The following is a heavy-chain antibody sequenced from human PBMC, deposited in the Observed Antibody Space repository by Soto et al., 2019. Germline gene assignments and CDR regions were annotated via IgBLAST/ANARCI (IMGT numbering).Heavy chain of an antibody. D-gene: IGHD3-16*02. CDR3: TADLSPPEGPRYAIDY. CDR1: GFTFNNAW. Sequence: PGGSLRLSCVVSGFTFNNAWMNWVRQAPGKGLEWVGRMKNNAATDYAALVKGRFTFPRHDSRGTLYLQMNSLETEATAVYYCTADLSPPEGPRYAIDYWGQGTLVTGSS. J-gene: IGHJ4*02. V-gene: IGHV3-15*01. CDR2: MKNNAAT.